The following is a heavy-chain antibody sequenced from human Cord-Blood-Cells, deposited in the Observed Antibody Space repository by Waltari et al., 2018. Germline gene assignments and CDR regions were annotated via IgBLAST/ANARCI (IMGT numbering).Heavy chain of an antibody. CDR2: INPNSGGT. D-gene: IGHD7-27*01. CDR1: GYTFTGYY. CDR3: ARDQLLTGDNWFDP. Sequence: QVQLVQSGAEVKKPGASVKVSCKASGYTFTGYYMHWVRQAPGQGLEWMGWINPNSGGTNYSQKFQGWVTMTRDTSISTAYMELSRLRSDDTTVYYCARDQLLTGDNWFDPWGQGTLVTVSS. J-gene: IGHJ5*02. V-gene: IGHV1-2*04.